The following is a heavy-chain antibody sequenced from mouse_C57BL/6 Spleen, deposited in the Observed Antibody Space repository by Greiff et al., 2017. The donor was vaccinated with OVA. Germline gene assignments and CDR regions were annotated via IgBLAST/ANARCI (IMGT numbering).Heavy chain of an antibody. CDR1: GFTFSDYY. J-gene: IGHJ2*01. Sequence: EVKVVESGGGLVQPGGSLKLSCAASGFTFSDYYMYWVRQTPEKRLEWVAYISNGGGSTYYPDTVKGRFTISRDNAKNTLYLQVSRLKSEDTAMYYCARGGLDYWGQGTTLTVSS. V-gene: IGHV5-12*01. CDR3: ARGGLDY. CDR2: ISNGGGST. D-gene: IGHD3-3*01.